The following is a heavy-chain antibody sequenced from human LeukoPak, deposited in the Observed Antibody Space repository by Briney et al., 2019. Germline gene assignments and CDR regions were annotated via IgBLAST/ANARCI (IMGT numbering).Heavy chain of an antibody. CDR3: ARADILTGYYGGSWYYFDY. Sequence: SETLSLTCTVSGGSISSYYWSWIRQPPGKGLEWIGYIYYSGSTNYNPSLKSRVTISVDTSKNQFSLKLSSVTAADTAVYYYARADILTGYYGGSWYYFDYWGQGTLVTVSS. CDR1: GGSISSYY. V-gene: IGHV4-59*01. D-gene: IGHD3-9*01. J-gene: IGHJ4*02. CDR2: IYYSGST.